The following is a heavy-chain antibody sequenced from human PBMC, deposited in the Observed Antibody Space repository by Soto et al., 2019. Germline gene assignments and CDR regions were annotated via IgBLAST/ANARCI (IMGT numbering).Heavy chain of an antibody. Sequence: PGGSLILSCAASEFTFINYAMHWVRQPPGKGLQWLAVISYDGNNKYYADSVEGRFTISRDNSKNTVYLQMNSLRLEDTAVYYCARGPSYSDSYFDDWGQGTLVTVSS. D-gene: IGHD4-17*01. CDR1: EFTFINYA. V-gene: IGHV3-30*03. CDR3: ARGPSYSDSYFDD. J-gene: IGHJ4*02. CDR2: ISYDGNNK.